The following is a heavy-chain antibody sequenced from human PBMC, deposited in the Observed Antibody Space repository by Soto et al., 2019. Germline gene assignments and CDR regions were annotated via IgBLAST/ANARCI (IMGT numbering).Heavy chain of an antibody. CDR2: IYWNDDN. CDR3: AQRGYGDYPRDNWFDP. J-gene: IGHJ5*02. Sequence: SGPTLVNPTQTLTLTCTFSGFSLSTGGVGVGWIRQPPGKALEWLALIYWNDDNRYSPSLKSRLTITKDTSKNQVVLTMTNMDPVDTATYYCAQRGYGDYPRDNWFDPWGQRTPVTVCS. D-gene: IGHD4-17*01. V-gene: IGHV2-5*01. CDR1: GFSLSTGGVG.